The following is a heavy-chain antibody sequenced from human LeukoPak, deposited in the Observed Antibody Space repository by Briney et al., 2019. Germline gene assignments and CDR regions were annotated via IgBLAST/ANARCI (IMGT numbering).Heavy chain of an antibody. CDR2: IYYSGST. CDR3: ARTTEEYYGSGKSRKYYSYYYYMDV. CDR1: GDSISTSSSY. J-gene: IGHJ6*03. D-gene: IGHD3-10*01. V-gene: IGHV4-61*05. Sequence: SSETLSLTCSVSGDSISTSSSYWGWIRQPPGKGLEWIGYIYYSGSTNYNPSLKSRVTISVDRTKNHFSLKLSSVTAADTAVYYCARTTEEYYGSGKSRKYYSYYYYMDVWGKGTTVTVSS.